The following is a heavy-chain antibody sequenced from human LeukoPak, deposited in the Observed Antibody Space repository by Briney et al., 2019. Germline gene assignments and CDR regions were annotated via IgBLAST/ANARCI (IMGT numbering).Heavy chain of an antibody. CDR1: GGSISSGSYY. D-gene: IGHD4-11*01. J-gene: IGHJ6*03. V-gene: IGHV4-61*02. CDR3: ARNAGYSDYYYYYMDV. Sequence: SQTLSLTCTVSGGSISSGSYYWSWIRQPAGKGLEWIGRIYTSGSTNYNPSLKSRVTISVDTSKNQFSLKLSSVTAADTAVYYCARNAGYSDYYYYYMDVWGKGTTVTVSS. CDR2: IYTSGST.